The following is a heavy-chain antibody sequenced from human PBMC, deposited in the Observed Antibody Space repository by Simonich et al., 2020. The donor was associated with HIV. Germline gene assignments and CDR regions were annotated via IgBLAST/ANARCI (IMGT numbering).Heavy chain of an antibody. J-gene: IGHJ4*02. CDR2: INDSEST. D-gene: IGHD6-13*01. V-gene: IGHV4-34*01. CDR3: ARGPYGVRGSNWWGGCFDY. Sequence: QVQLQQWGAGLLKPSETLSLTCAVYGGSFSGYYWSWIRQSPGKGLEWVGEINDSESTNYNASLKSRVTISVDTSKNQFSLKLSSVTAADTAGYYCARGPYGVRGSNWWGGCFDYWGQGTLVTVSS. CDR1: GGSFSGYY.